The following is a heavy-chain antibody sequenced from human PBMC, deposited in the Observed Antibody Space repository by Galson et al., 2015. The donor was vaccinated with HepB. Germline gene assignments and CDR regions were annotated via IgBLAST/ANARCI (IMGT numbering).Heavy chain of an antibody. V-gene: IGHV1-8*01. D-gene: IGHD3-22*01. CDR1: GYTFTSYD. CDR3: ARAVVYDMSGGSNDYSVMDV. J-gene: IGHJ6*02. CDR2: MNPNSGNT. Sequence: SVTVSCKASGYTFTSYDINWVRQATGQGLEWMGWMNPNSGNTGYAQKFQGRVSMTRNTSLSTAYMELSSLRSEDTAVYYCARAVVYDMSGGSNDYSVMDVWGQGTTVTASS.